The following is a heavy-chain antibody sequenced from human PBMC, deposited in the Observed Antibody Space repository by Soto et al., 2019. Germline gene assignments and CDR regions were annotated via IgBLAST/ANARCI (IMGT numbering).Heavy chain of an antibody. CDR2: ISDDGSQK. Sequence: PGESLKISCAASGFTFRTYGMHWVRQAPGKGLEWVAFISDDGSQKYYGDSVKGRFTISRDNSKNTLSLRMISLRTEDTSVYYCAKEAPGGWHFFDTWGQGTLVTVSS. V-gene: IGHV3-30*18. CDR1: GFTFRTYG. D-gene: IGHD6-19*01. J-gene: IGHJ4*02. CDR3: AKEAPGGWHFFDT.